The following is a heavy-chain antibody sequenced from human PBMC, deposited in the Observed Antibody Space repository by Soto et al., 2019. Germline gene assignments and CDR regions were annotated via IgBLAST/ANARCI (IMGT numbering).Heavy chain of an antibody. CDR2: IYYSGST. J-gene: IGHJ5*02. CDR1: GGSISSYC. Sequence: PSETLSLTCTVSGGSISSYCWSWIRQPPGKGLEWIGYIYYSGSTNYNPSLKSRVTISVDTSKNQFSLKLSSVTAADTAVYYCAGNIMITFYGFDPWGQGTLVTVSS. V-gene: IGHV4-59*01. CDR3: AGNIMITFYGFDP. D-gene: IGHD3-16*01.